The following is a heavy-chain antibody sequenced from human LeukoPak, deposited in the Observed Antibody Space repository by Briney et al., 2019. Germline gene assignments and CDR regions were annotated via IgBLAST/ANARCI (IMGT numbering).Heavy chain of an antibody. D-gene: IGHD2-15*01. CDR1: GYTFTSYG. CDR3: ARTFMLLPVYFDY. V-gene: IGHV1-18*01. CDR2: ISAY. Sequence: ASVKVSCKASGYTFTSYGISWVRQAPGQGLEWMGWISAYAQKFQGRVTMTTDTSTSTAYMELRSLRSDDTAVYYCARTFMLLPVYFDYWGQGTLVTVSS. J-gene: IGHJ4*02.